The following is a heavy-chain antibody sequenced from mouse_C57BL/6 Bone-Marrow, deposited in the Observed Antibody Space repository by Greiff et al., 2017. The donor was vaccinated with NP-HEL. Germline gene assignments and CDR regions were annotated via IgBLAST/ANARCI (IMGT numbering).Heavy chain of an antibody. D-gene: IGHD2-4*01. CDR1: GFTFSSYA. J-gene: IGHJ2*01. V-gene: IGHV5-9-1*02. Sequence: EVKLVESGEGLVKPGGSLKLSCAASGFTFSSYAMSWVRQTPEKRLEWVAYISSGGDYIYYADTVKGLFTISRDNARNTLYLQMSSLKSEDTAMYYCTRGQSFYDYDDDYFDYWGQGTTLTVSS. CDR3: TRGQSFYDYDDDYFDY. CDR2: ISSGGDYI.